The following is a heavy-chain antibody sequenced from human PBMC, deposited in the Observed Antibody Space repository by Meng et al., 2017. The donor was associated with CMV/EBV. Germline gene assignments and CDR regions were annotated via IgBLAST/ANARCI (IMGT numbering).Heavy chain of an antibody. Sequence: SGPTLVKRTQTLTLTCTFSGFSLSTSGMCVSWVRQPPGKALEWLALIDWDDDKYYSTSLKTRLTISKDTSKHQVVLTMTNMDPVDTPTYYCARITMYSSSWPSFDPWGQGTLVTVSS. CDR2: IDWDDDK. CDR3: ARITMYSSSWPSFDP. V-gene: IGHV2-70*20. CDR1: GFSLSTSGMC. J-gene: IGHJ5*02. D-gene: IGHD6-13*01.